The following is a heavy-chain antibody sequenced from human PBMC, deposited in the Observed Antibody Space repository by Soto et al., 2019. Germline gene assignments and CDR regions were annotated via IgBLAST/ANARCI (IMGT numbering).Heavy chain of an antibody. J-gene: IGHJ4*02. Sequence: GGSLRLSCAASGFTFSSYSMNWVRQAPGKRLEWVSSISSSSSYIYYADSVKGRFTISRDNAKNSLYLQINSLRAEDTAVYYCARDYSGDYGDPTPFDYWGQGTLVTVSS. CDR1: GFTFSSYS. CDR2: ISSSSSYI. CDR3: ARDYSGDYGDPTPFDY. V-gene: IGHV3-21*01. D-gene: IGHD4-17*01.